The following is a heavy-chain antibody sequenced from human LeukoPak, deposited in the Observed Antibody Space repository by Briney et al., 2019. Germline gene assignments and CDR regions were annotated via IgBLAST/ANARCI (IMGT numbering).Heavy chain of an antibody. D-gene: IGHD2-21*02. CDR2: IIPIFGTA. Sequence: SVKVSCKASGGTFSSYAISWVRQAPGQGLEWMGGIIPIFGTANYAQKFQGRVTITTDESTSTAYMELSSLRSEDTAVYYCARDLGGCGGDCYSDWFDPWGQGTLVTVSS. CDR1: GGTFSSYA. V-gene: IGHV1-69*05. CDR3: ARDLGGCGGDCYSDWFDP. J-gene: IGHJ5*02.